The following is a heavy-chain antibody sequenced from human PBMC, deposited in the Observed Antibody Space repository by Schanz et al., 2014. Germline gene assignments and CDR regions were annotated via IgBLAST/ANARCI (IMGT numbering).Heavy chain of an antibody. CDR2: VSRSTPDI. Sequence: EVQLVQSGGGLVQPGGSLRLSCAASGFTFGDYAMTWVRQAPGKGLEWVSYVSRSTPDIYYADSVKGRFTMSRDNAKNSVFLQMSSLRADDTAVYYCAKAADWPVTRFDPWGQGTLVTVSS. CDR3: AKAADWPVTRFDP. J-gene: IGHJ5*02. D-gene: IGHD3-9*01. CDR1: GFTFGDYA. V-gene: IGHV3-48*01.